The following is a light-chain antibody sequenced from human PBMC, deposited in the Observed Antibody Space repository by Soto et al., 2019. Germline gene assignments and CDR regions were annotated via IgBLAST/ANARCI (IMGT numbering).Light chain of an antibody. Sequence: LVLTQSPVTLSLSPGEGATLSCWASQSVSSNLAWYQQKPGQAPRLLIYGATTRATGLPARFSGSWSGPEFTLTISSLQSEDFAVYYCQQYNKWPPAFGQGTKVDNK. V-gene: IGKV3-15*01. CDR3: QQYNKWPPA. J-gene: IGKJ1*01. CDR1: QSVSSN. CDR2: GAT.